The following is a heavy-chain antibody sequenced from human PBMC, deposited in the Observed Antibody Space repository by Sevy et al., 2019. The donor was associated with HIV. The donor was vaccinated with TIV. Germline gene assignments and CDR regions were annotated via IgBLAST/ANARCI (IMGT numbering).Heavy chain of an antibody. V-gene: IGHV3-21*01. CDR1: GITFSSYS. CDR2: ISRNSDYK. CDR3: ARDPHHYGDYIDD. D-gene: IGHD4-17*01. J-gene: IGHJ4*01. Sequence: GGSLRLSCAASGITFSSYSMNWVRQAPGKGLEWVSSISRNSDYKYYADSVKGRFTISRDNAKNALYLQMNTLRAEDTAVYYCARDPHHYGDYIDDWGQGTLVTVSS.